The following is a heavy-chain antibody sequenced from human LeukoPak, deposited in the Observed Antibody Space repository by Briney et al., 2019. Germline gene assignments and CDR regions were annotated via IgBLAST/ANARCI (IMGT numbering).Heavy chain of an antibody. CDR3: AKDGGTSGSYYLVY. CDR2: ISYDGSNK. V-gene: IGHV3-30*18. D-gene: IGHD1-26*01. Sequence: GGSLRLSCAASGFTFSSYCMHWVRQAPGKWLEWVAVISYDGSNKYYADSVKGRFTISRDNSKNTLYLQMNSLRAEDTAVYYCAKDGGTSGSYYLVYWGQGTLVTVSS. CDR1: GFTFSSYC. J-gene: IGHJ4*02.